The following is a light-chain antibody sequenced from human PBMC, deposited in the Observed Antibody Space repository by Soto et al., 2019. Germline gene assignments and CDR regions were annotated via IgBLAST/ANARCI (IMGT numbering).Light chain of an antibody. J-gene: IGKJ5*01. V-gene: IGKV3-11*01. CDR3: QQRSNPT. CDR2: DAS. CDR1: QSVSSY. Sequence: IVLTQSPATLSLSPGERATLSCRASQSVSSYLAWYQQKPGQAPRLLIYDASNRATGIPARFSGSGSGTDFTLTISSLEPEDFAVYYCQQRSNPTFGQGTRLEVK.